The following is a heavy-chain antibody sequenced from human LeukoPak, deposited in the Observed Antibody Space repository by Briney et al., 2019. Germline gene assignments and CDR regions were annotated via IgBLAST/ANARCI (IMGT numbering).Heavy chain of an antibody. D-gene: IGHD5-18*01. CDR3: ARDLGPRIQLWSFDY. CDR1: GYTFTSYG. V-gene: IGHV1-18*01. J-gene: IGHJ4*02. Sequence: ASVKVSCKASGYTFTSYGISWVRQAPGQGLEWMGWISAYNGNTNYAQKFQGRVTMTRDTSISTAYMELSRLRSDDTAVYYCARDLGPRIQLWSFDYWGQGTLVTVSS. CDR2: ISAYNGNT.